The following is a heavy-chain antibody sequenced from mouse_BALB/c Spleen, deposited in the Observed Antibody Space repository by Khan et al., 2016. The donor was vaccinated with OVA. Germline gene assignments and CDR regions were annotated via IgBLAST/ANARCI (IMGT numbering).Heavy chain of an antibody. J-gene: IGHJ3*01. CDR2: INSDGDYT. D-gene: IGHD2-2*01. Sequence: EVQLVESGGALVKPGGSLKLSCAASGFTFSTYAMSWVRQTPEKRLEWVATINSDGDYTYYPDSVKGRFTISRDHAKNTLYLQMSSVRSDATAMYYRSISPYGYFAYWGQETLVTVSA. CDR1: GFTFSTYA. V-gene: IGHV5-9-3*01. CDR3: SISPYGYFAY.